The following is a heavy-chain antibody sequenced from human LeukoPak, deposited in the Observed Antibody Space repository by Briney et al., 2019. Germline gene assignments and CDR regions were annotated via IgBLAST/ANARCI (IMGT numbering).Heavy chain of an antibody. CDR2: IWYDGSDE. Sequence: GGSLRLSCAASGFTFSRNGMHWVRQAPGKGLEWVAYIWYDGSDEDYADSVKGRFTISRDNSRNTLYLQMNSLRAEDTAVYYCARYTTGHGFDFWGQGTLVTASS. D-gene: IGHD6-19*01. V-gene: IGHV3-33*08. J-gene: IGHJ4*02. CDR1: GFTFSRNG. CDR3: ARYTTGHGFDF.